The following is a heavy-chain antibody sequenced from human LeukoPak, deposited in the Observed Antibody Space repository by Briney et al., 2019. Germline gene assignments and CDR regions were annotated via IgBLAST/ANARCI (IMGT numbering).Heavy chain of an antibody. Sequence: ASVKVSCKASGYTFTGYYMHWVRQAPGQGLEWMGWINPNSGGTNYAQKFQGWVTMTRDTSISTAYMELSRLRSDDTAVYYCARDSGIAAAGTGAEYFQHWGQSTLVTVSS. CDR1: GYTFTGYY. J-gene: IGHJ1*01. D-gene: IGHD6-13*01. CDR2: INPNSGGT. V-gene: IGHV1-2*04. CDR3: ARDSGIAAAGTGAEYFQH.